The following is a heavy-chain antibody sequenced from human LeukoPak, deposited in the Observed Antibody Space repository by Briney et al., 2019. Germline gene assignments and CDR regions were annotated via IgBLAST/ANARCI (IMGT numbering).Heavy chain of an antibody. CDR1: GFTFSSYG. D-gene: IGHD3-22*01. V-gene: IGHV3-30*02. CDR2: IRYDGNNK. CDR3: AKDAGSGGYYSAYFDY. J-gene: IGHJ4*02. Sequence: GGSLRLSCAASGFTFSSYGMHWVRQAPGKGLEWVAFIRYDGNNKYYADSVKGRFTISRDNSKNTLYLQMNSLRAEDTAVYYCAKDAGSGGYYSAYFDYWGQGTLVTVSS.